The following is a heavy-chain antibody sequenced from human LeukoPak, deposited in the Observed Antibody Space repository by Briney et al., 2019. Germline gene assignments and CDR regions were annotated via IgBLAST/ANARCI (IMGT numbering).Heavy chain of an antibody. Sequence: ASVKVSCKASGYTFTGYYMHWVRQAPGQGLEWMGRINPNSGGTNYAQKFQERVTITRDMSTSTAYMELSSLRSEDTAVYYCAATAYCSSTSCYLPPPFDYWGQGTLVTVSS. CDR2: INPNSGGT. D-gene: IGHD2-2*01. CDR1: GYTFTGYY. J-gene: IGHJ4*02. CDR3: AATAYCSSTSCYLPPPFDY. V-gene: IGHV1-2*06.